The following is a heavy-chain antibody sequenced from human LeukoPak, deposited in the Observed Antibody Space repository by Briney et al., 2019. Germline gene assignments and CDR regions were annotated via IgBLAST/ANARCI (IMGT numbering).Heavy chain of an antibody. CDR3: ARRGYCSSTSCYEYWFDP. CDR2: INHSGST. J-gene: IGHJ5*02. D-gene: IGHD2-2*01. V-gene: IGHV4-34*01. CDR1: GGSFSGYY. Sequence: SETLSLACAVYGGSFSGYYWSWIRQPPGKGLEWIGEINHSGSTNYNPSLKSRVTISVDTSKNQFSLKLSSVTATDTAVYYCARRGYCSSTSCYEYWFDPWGQGTLVTVSS.